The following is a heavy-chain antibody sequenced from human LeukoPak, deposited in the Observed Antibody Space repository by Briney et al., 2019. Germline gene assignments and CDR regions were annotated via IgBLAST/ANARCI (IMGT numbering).Heavy chain of an antibody. CDR2: IYYSGST. CDR1: GGSISSYY. J-gene: IGHJ5*02. D-gene: IGHD3-9*01. CDR3: ARVRSYDILTGYDWGFDP. Sequence: SETLSLTCTVSGGSISSYYWSWIRQPPGKGLEWIGYIYYSGSTNYNPSLESRVTISVDTSKNQFSLKLGSVTAADTAVYYCARVRSYDILTGYDWGFDPWGQGTLVTVSS. V-gene: IGHV4-59*01.